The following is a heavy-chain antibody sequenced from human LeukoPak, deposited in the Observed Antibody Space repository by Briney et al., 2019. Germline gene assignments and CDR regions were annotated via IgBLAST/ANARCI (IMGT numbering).Heavy chain of an antibody. Sequence: PGGSLRLSCAASGFTFSSYDLIWVRQAPGKGLEWVSAISGSGGSTYYADSVKGRFTISRDNPKNTLYLQMNSLRAEDTAVYYCAASLSSRGAFDIWGQGTMVTVSS. J-gene: IGHJ3*02. V-gene: IGHV3-23*01. D-gene: IGHD6-6*01. CDR3: AASLSSRGAFDI. CDR2: ISGSGGST. CDR1: GFTFSSYD.